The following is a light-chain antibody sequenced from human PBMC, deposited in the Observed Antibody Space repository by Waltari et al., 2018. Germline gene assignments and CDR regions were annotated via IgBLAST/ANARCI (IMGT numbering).Light chain of an antibody. Sequence: QTVVTQEPSLTVSPGGTVTLTCASTPGQVNSNYYPICFQQKPGQAPRALIYGTNKKQPWTPARFSGSLLGGKAALTLSGAQPEDEAEYYCVLYRGDAQWVFGGGTKLTVL. CDR3: VLYRGDAQWV. CDR1: PGQVNSNYY. V-gene: IGLV7-43*01. J-gene: IGLJ3*02. CDR2: GTN.